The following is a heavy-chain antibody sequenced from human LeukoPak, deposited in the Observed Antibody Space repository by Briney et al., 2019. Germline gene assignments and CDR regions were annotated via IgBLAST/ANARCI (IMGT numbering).Heavy chain of an antibody. V-gene: IGHV3-15*01. CDR2: IQGGGTT. CDR1: GFTFSGAW. J-gene: IGHJ4*02. D-gene: IGHD2/OR15-2a*01. CDR3: TTVTHFYL. Sequence: GGSLRLSCAGSGFTFSGAWLSWVRQAPGKGLEWIGRIQGGGTTDYAAPVKGRFTISRDDSKATLYLQMNSLKTKDTAIYYCTTVTHFYLGGQGILLTVSS.